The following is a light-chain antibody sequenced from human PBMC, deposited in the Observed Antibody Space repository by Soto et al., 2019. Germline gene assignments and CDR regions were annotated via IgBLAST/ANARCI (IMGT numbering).Light chain of an antibody. CDR3: MQALQTPRT. CDR1: QSLLHSNGYNY. J-gene: IGKJ1*01. CDR2: LGS. Sequence: DIVMTQSPLSLPVTPGEPASISFRSSQSLLHSNGYNYVAWYLQKPGQSPQLLIYLGSNRASGVSDRFSGSGSGTDFTLKISRVEAEDVGVYYCMQALQTPRTFGQGTKVEIK. V-gene: IGKV2-28*01.